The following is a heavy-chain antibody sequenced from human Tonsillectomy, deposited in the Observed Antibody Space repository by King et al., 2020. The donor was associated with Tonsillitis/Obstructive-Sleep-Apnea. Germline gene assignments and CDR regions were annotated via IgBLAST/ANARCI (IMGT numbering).Heavy chain of an antibody. V-gene: IGHV3-43*01. J-gene: IGHJ3*02. Sequence: ESGGVLVQPGGSLRLSCAASGFTFDDYTMHWVRQSPGKGLEWVSLISWDGGSTYYADSVKGRFTISRDNSKNSLYLQMNSLRTEDAALYFCAKDDGYSSHPGAFDNWGQGTMVTVSS. CDR1: GFTFDDYT. D-gene: IGHD6-19*01. CDR2: ISWDGGST. CDR3: AKDDGYSSHPGAFDN.